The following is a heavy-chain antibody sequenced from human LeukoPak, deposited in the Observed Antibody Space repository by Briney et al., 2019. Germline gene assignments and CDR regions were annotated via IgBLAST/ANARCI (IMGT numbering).Heavy chain of an antibody. D-gene: IGHD6-19*01. Sequence: SETLSLTCIVSGGSISSYYWSWIRQPPGKGLEWIGEINHSGSTNYSPSLKSRVTISVDTSKNQFSLKLSSVTAADTAVYYCARSPGHSQWLVRFDYWGQGTLVTVSS. J-gene: IGHJ4*02. CDR2: INHSGST. V-gene: IGHV4-34*01. CDR3: ARSPGHSQWLVRFDY. CDR1: GGSISSYY.